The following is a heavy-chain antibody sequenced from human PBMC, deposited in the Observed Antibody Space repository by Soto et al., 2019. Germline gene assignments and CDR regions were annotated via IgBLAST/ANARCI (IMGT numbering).Heavy chain of an antibody. V-gene: IGHV3-23*01. Sequence: EVQLLESGGNLVQPGGSLRLSCAASGFTFRNYAMTWVRQAPGRGLEWVSLISGSADSTFYADSLKGRFTISRDNSKSTLYLQVNSLRAEDSAIYYCARVYSSGWYLGYYFDYWGQGTLVTVSS. D-gene: IGHD6-19*01. CDR3: ARVYSSGWYLGYYFDY. CDR2: ISGSADST. J-gene: IGHJ4*02. CDR1: GFTFRNYA.